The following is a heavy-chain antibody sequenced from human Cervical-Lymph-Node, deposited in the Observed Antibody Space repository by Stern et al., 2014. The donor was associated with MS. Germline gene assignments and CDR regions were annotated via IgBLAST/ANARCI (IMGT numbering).Heavy chain of an antibody. CDR3: SRDADGYSLVFGY. Sequence: QLQLQESGPGLVKPSQTLSLTCAVTGGSISSAEYYWSWIRQSPGKGLEWIGYIHYSGTTYYNPSLKSRVTISVDTSKNQFSLTLRSVTAADTAVYYCSRDADGYSLVFGYWGRGTLVTVSS. CDR1: GGSISSAEYY. D-gene: IGHD5-24*01. V-gene: IGHV4-30-4*01. J-gene: IGHJ4*02. CDR2: IHYSGTT.